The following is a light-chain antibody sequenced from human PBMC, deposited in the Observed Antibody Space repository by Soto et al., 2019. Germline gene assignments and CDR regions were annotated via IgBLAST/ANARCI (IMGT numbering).Light chain of an antibody. CDR3: SSYTSRSTLV. V-gene: IGLV2-14*01. J-gene: IGLJ2*01. CDR2: EVS. CDR1: SSDVGGYNY. Sequence: QSALTQPASVSGSPGQSITISCTGTSSDVGGYNYVSWYQQHPGKAPKLMIFEVSNRPSGVSDRFSGYKSGNTASLTISGLQAEAEAEYYCSSYTSRSTLVFGGGTTLTVL.